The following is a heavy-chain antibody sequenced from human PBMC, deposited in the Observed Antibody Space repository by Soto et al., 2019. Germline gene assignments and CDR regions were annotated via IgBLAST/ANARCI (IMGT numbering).Heavy chain of an antibody. Sequence: GGSLRISCAASGFTFSSYSMIWVRQAPEKGLEWVSAISGSGGSTYYADSVKGRFTISRDNSKNTLYLQMNSLRAEDTAVYYCAKGSHRITMVRGVPGYFDYWGQGTLVTVSS. J-gene: IGHJ4*02. D-gene: IGHD3-10*01. CDR2: ISGSGGST. CDR1: GFTFSSYS. CDR3: AKGSHRITMVRGVPGYFDY. V-gene: IGHV3-23*01.